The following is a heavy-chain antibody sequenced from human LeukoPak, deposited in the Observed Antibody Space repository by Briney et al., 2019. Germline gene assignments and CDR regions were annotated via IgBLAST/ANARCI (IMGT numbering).Heavy chain of an antibody. CDR1: GGSISSSHYY. CDR3: ARVDSSNFYYFDY. Sequence: SEILSLTCTVSGGSISSSHYYWGWIRQPPGKGLEWIGSIYYSGSTYYNPSLKSRVTMSVDTSKNHFSLKLSSVTAADTAVYFCARVDSSNFYYFDYWGQGTLVTVSS. D-gene: IGHD3-22*01. V-gene: IGHV4-39*07. J-gene: IGHJ4*02. CDR2: IYYSGST.